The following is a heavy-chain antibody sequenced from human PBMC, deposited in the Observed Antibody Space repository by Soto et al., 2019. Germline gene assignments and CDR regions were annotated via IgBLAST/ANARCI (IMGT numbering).Heavy chain of an antibody. J-gene: IGHJ3*02. CDR3: ARDPVPSDAGPVRYPADI. CDR2: INPNGGST. D-gene: IGHD2-2*02. Sequence: QVRLVQSGADMKKPGASVTVSCRASGYTFTTYYLHWVRQAPGQGLEWMGIINPNGGSTTYSQHFQGRLTLTRDTSATTGYMELTGLTFADTAVYFCARDPVPSDAGPVRYPADIWGQGTLVTISS. V-gene: IGHV1-46*01. CDR1: GYTFTTYY.